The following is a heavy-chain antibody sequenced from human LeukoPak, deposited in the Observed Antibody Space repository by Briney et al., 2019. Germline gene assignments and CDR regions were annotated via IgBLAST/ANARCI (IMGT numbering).Heavy chain of an antibody. CDR3: AKDLARPTPHMITFGGVIVDTALDY. V-gene: IGHV3-23*01. Sequence: GSLRLSCAASGFTFSSYAMSWVRQAPGKGLEWVSAISGSGGSTYYADSVKGRFTISRDNSKNTLYLQMNSLRAEDTAVYYCAKDLARPTPHMITFGGVIVDTALDYWGQGTLVTVSS. D-gene: IGHD3-16*02. CDR1: GFTFSSYA. J-gene: IGHJ4*02. CDR2: ISGSGGST.